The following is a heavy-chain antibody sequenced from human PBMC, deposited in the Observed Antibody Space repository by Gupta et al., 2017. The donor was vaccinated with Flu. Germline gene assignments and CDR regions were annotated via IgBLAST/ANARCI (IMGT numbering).Heavy chain of an antibody. Sequence: EVQLVESGGGLVQPGGSLRLSCAASGFTFSNYWMTWVRQAPGKGLEWVANLKQVGKEKYYVDSVKGRFTISRDNVKNSLFLQINSLRAEDTAVYVGAGGRALDYWGQGTLVTVSS. CDR2: LKQVGKEK. V-gene: IGHV3-7*01. CDR1: GFTFSNYW. J-gene: IGHJ4*02. D-gene: IGHD1-26*01. CDR3: AGGRALDY.